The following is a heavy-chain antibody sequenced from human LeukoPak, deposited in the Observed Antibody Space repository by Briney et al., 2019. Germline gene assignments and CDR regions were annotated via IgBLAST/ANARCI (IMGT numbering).Heavy chain of an antibody. CDR1: GGTFSSYA. Sequence: SVKVSCKASGGTFSSYAVSWVRQAPGQGLEWMGGIIPIFGTANYAQKFQGRVTITADESTSTAYMELSSLRSEDTAVYYCARALTANYYYYYYYMDVWGKGTTVTVSS. CDR2: IIPIFGTA. V-gene: IGHV1-69*13. D-gene: IGHD7-27*01. J-gene: IGHJ6*03. CDR3: ARALTANYYYYYYYMDV.